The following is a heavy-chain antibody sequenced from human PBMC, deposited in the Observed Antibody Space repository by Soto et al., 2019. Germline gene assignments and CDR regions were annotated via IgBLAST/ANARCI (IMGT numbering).Heavy chain of an antibody. D-gene: IGHD2-21*01. V-gene: IGHV4-59*01. J-gene: IGHJ3*02. CDR2: IYYSGST. Sequence: SETLSLTCTVSGGSISSYYWSWIRQPPGKGLEWIGYIYYSGSTNYNPSLKSRVTISVDTSKNQFSLKLSSVTAADTAVYYCARTYIPGDAFDIWGQGTMVTVSS. CDR1: GGSISSYY. CDR3: ARTYIPGDAFDI.